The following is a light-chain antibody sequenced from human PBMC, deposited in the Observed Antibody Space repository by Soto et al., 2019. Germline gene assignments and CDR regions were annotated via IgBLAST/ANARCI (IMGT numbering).Light chain of an antibody. CDR1: QGISSF. CDR3: QQYLSYPYT. J-gene: IGKJ2*01. Sequence: AIRMTQSPSSISASTGDRVTITCRASQGISSFLAWYQQKPGKAPKLLIYAAATLQRGAPSRFSDSVSGTDFTLTICRLQSEDFATYFCQQYLSYPYTFGQGTKLEI. V-gene: IGKV1-8*01. CDR2: AAA.